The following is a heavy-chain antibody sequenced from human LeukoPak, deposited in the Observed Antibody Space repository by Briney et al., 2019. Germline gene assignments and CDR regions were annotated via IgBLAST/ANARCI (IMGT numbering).Heavy chain of an antibody. CDR3: ARRGSGTYFPFDY. J-gene: IGHJ4*02. CDR2: IYPGDSDS. D-gene: IGHD1-26*01. V-gene: IGHV5-51*01. CDR1: GYSLTNYW. Sequence: GESLKISCEASGYSLTNYWIGWVRQMPGKGLEWMGIIYPGDSDSRYSPSFQGQVTMSVDKSINTAYLQWSSLKPSDSAMYYCARRGSGTYFPFDYWGQGTLVIVSS.